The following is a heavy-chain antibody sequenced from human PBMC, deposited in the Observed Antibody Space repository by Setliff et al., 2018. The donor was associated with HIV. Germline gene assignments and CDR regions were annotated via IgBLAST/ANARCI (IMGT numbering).Heavy chain of an antibody. CDR3: ARHKNGAYSLDS. D-gene: IGHD4-17*01. J-gene: IGHJ4*02. CDR2: IDPSDSYV. Sequence: GESLTISCKASGYKFTGYWINWVRQMPGKGLEWMGRIDPSDSYVDYSPSFQGHVTISIDKSVSSAHLQWSSLKASDTAMYYCARHKNGAYSLDSWGQGTLVTVS. CDR1: GYKFTGYW. V-gene: IGHV5-10-1*01.